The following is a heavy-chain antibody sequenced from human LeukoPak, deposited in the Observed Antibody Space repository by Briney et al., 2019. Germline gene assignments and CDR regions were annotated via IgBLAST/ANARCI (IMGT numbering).Heavy chain of an antibody. V-gene: IGHV3-23*01. D-gene: IGHD3-22*01. Sequence: GGSLRLSCAASGFTFSSYAMSWVRQAPGKGLEWVSAISGSGGSTYYADSVKGRFTISRDNSKNTLYLQMNSLRAEDTAVYYCAKGDLYYYDSSGYGAFDIWGQGTMVTVSS. J-gene: IGHJ3*02. CDR3: AKGDLYYYDSSGYGAFDI. CDR2: ISGSGGST. CDR1: GFTFSSYA.